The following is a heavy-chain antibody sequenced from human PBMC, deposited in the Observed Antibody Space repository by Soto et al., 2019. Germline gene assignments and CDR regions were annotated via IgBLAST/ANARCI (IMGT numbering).Heavy chain of an antibody. D-gene: IGHD2-2*01. CDR1: GGSISSGDYY. J-gene: IGHJ5*02. Sequence: SETLSLTCTVSGGSISSGDYYWSWIRQPPGKGLEWIGYIYYSGSTYYNPSLKSRVTISVDTSKNQFSLKLSSVTAADTAVYYCARAPEGGTPYCSSTRCRGYYFDHWGQGTLVTVSS. CDR2: IYYSGST. CDR3: ARAPEGGTPYCSSTRCRGYYFDH. V-gene: IGHV4-30-4*01.